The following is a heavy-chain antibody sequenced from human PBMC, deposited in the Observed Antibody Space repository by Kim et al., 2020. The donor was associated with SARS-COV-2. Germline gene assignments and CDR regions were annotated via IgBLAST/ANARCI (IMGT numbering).Heavy chain of an antibody. D-gene: IGHD4-17*01. Sequence: GGSLRLSCAASGFTFSGSAMHWVRQASGKGLEWVGRIRSKANSYATAYAASVKGRFTISRDDSKNTAYLQMNSLKTEDTAVYYCTRPGDYGGNYGYWGQGTLVTVSS. CDR2: IRSKANSYAT. V-gene: IGHV3-73*01. J-gene: IGHJ4*02. CDR3: TRPGDYGGNYGY. CDR1: GFTFSGSA.